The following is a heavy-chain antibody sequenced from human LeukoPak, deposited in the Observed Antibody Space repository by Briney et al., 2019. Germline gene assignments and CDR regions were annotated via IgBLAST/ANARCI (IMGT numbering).Heavy chain of an antibody. CDR1: GFTFSSYS. J-gene: IGHJ4*02. D-gene: IGHD5-12*01. CDR2: ISSSSSYI. V-gene: IGHV3-21*01. Sequence: PGGSLRLSCAASGFTFSSYSMNWVRQAPGKGLECVSSISSSSSYIYYADSVKGRFTISRDNAKNSLYLQMNSLGAEDTAVYYCARDVTNIVATDYWGQGTLVTVSS. CDR3: ARDVTNIVATDY.